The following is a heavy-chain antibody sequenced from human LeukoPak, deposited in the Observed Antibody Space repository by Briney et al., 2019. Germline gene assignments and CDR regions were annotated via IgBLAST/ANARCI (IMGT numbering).Heavy chain of an antibody. J-gene: IGHJ6*03. CDR3: ARTYYDILTGFSDMDV. CDR1: GYTFTGYY. V-gene: IGHV1-2*02. Sequence: ASVKVSCKASGYTFTGYYMHWVRQAPGQGLEWMGWINPNSGGTNYAQKFQGRVTMTRDTSISTAYMELSRLRSDDTAVYYCARTYYDILTGFSDMDVWGKGTTVTISS. D-gene: IGHD3-9*01. CDR2: INPNSGGT.